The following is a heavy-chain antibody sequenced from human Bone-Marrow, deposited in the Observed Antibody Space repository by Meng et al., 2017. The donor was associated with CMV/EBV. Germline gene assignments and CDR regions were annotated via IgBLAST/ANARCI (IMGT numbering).Heavy chain of an antibody. J-gene: IGHJ6*02. Sequence: SETLSLTCAVYGGSFSGYYWSWIRQPPGKGLEWIGEINHSGSTNYNPSLKSRVTISVDTSKNQFSLKLSSVTAADTAVYYCARGGVFIAAAVLSVYYYYYYGMDVWGQGTTVTVSS. CDR3: ARGGVFIAAAVLSVYYYYYYGMDV. CDR1: GGSFSGYY. D-gene: IGHD6-13*01. V-gene: IGHV4-34*01. CDR2: INHSGST.